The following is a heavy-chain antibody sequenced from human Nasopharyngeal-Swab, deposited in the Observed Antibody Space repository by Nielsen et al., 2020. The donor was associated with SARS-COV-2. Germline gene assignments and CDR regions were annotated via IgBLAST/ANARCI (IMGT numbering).Heavy chain of an antibody. V-gene: IGHV3-73*01. CDR1: GFIFSASA. Sequence: GGSLRLSCATSGFIFSASAMHWVRQASGKGLEWVGRIGDKEHNYATTYGASVKGRFTISRDDSQNMAFLQLDSLKSEDTALYYCTTDFYFDYWGQGTLVTVSS. CDR2: IGDKEHNYAT. CDR3: TTDFYFDY. J-gene: IGHJ4*02.